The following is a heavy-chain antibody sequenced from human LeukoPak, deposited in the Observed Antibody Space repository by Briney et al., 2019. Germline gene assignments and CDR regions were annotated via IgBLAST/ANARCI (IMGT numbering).Heavy chain of an antibody. Sequence: ASVKVSCKASGYTFTSYYMHWVRQAPGQGLEWMGIINPSGGSTSYAQKFQGRVTMTRNTSISTAYIELSSLRSEDTAVYYCAREGDRALNWFDPWGQGTLVTVSS. J-gene: IGHJ5*02. V-gene: IGHV1-46*01. D-gene: IGHD3-22*01. CDR2: INPSGGST. CDR1: GYTFTSYY. CDR3: AREGDRALNWFDP.